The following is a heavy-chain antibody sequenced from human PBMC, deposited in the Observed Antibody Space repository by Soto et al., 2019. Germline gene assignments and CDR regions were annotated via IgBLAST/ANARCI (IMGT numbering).Heavy chain of an antibody. CDR2: IYYSGST. D-gene: IGHD2-2*01. Sequence: SDTLSLTCTVSGGSISSSSYYWGWIRQPPGKGIEWIGYIYYSGSTYYNPSLKSRVTISVDTSKNQLSLKLSSVTAADTAVYYCARQSCSSTSCYSWVSWFDPWGQGTLVTVSS. CDR1: GGSISSSSYY. J-gene: IGHJ5*02. CDR3: ARQSCSSTSCYSWVSWFDP. V-gene: IGHV4-39*01.